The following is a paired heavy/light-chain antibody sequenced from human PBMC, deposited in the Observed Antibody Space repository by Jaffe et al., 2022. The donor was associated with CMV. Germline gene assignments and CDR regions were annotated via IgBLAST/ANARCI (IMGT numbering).Heavy chain of an antibody. CDR2: IYYSGVT. Sequence: QVQLEESGPGLVKPSETLSLSCAVSGDSIRSEGSYFWSWIRQRPGKGLEWIGYIYYSGVTYYSPSLKSRVTISVDSKNQFSLKLTSVTAADTAVYFCARTSLFSGKYNDYFDYWGQGTLVTVSS. CDR1: GDSIRSEGSYF. V-gene: IGHV4-31*11. J-gene: IGHJ4*02. D-gene: IGHD3-10*01. CDR3: ARTSLFSGKYNDYFDY.
Light chain of an antibody. J-gene: IGKJ3*01. CDR2: DTS. V-gene: IGKV3-11*01. Sequence: EIVLTQSPATLSLSPGERATLSCRASQSLSSYLAWYQQKPGQAPRLLIYDTSKRATGIPARFSGSGSGTDFTLTISSLEPEDFALYYCQQRTNWPPEITFGPGTKVDIK. CDR3: QQRTNWPPEIT. CDR1: QSLSSY.